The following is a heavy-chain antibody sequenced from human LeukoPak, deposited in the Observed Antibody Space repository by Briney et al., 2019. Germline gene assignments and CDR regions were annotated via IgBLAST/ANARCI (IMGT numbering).Heavy chain of an antibody. CDR3: ARARSSTFSYSGY. J-gene: IGHJ4*02. CDR1: GFTFSYYG. V-gene: IGHV3-33*01. D-gene: IGHD2-21*01. Sequence: GGALRLSCAASGFTFSYYGVHWVRQAPGEGLEWGSVIWSDGSNKYYADSAKGRVTISRDNSKNTLYLEMNSLRAEDTAVCFCARARSSTFSYSGYWGQGTLVTVSS. CDR2: IWSDGSNK.